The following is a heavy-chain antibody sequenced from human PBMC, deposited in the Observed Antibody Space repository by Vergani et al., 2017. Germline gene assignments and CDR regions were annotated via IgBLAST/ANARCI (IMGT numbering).Heavy chain of an antibody. V-gene: IGHV1-18*01. Sequence: QVQVVQSGAEVKKPGASVKVSCKASGYTFTSYGISWVRQAPGQGLEWMGWISAYNGNTKYAQKFQGRVTMTTDTSTSTAYMELRSLRSDDTAVYYCARNLAVTGYYSSPAFDYWGQGTLVTVSS. J-gene: IGHJ4*02. CDR1: GYTFTSYG. CDR3: ARNLAVTGYYSSPAFDY. D-gene: IGHD3-9*01. CDR2: ISAYNGNT.